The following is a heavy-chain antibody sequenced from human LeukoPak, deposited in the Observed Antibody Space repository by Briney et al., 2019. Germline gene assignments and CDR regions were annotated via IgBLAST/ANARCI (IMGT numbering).Heavy chain of an antibody. V-gene: IGHV4-4*07. CDR1: GGSISSYY. J-gene: IGHJ4*02. CDR2: IYTSGST. CDR3: ARDPGYSYGYAYYFDY. D-gene: IGHD5-18*01. Sequence: SSETLSLTCTVSGGSISSYYWSWIRQPAGKGLEWIGRIYTSGSTNYNPSLKSRVTMSVDTSKNQFSLKLSSVTAADTAVYYCARDPGYSYGYAYYFDYWGQGTLVTVSS.